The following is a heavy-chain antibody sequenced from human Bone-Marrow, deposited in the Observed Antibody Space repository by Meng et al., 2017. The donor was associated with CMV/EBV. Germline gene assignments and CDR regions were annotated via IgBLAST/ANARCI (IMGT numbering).Heavy chain of an antibody. D-gene: IGHD6-6*01. J-gene: IGHJ4*02. CDR2: IYYSGST. Sequence: GSLRLSCTASGGSVSSGSYYWNWIRQPPGKGLEWIGYIYYSGSTNYSPSLKSRVTISVDTSKNQFSLKLSSVTAADTAMYYCARSLEYSSSLLAYWGQGTLVTVSS. CDR1: GGSVSSGSYY. CDR3: ARSLEYSSSLLAY. V-gene: IGHV4-61*01.